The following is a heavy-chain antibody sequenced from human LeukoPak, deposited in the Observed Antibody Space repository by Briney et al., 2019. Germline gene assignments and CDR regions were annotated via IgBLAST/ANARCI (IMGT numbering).Heavy chain of an antibody. J-gene: IGHJ4*02. CDR1: GFPFSSYS. CDR2: ISGSGGST. V-gene: IGHV3-23*01. Sequence: PGGSLRLSCAASGFPFSSYSMSWVRQAPGKGLEWVSAISGSGGSTYYADSVKGRFTISRDNSKNTLYLQMNSLRAEDTAVYYCAKDGSGYDPTPFDYWGQGTLVTVSS. CDR3: AKDGSGYDPTPFDY. D-gene: IGHD5-12*01.